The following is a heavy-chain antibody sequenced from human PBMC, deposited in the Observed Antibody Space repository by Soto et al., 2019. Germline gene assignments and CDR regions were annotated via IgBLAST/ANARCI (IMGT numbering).Heavy chain of an antibody. CDR1: GFSISTSEVG. Sequence: GSGPTLVNPTQTLTLTCNLSGFSISTSEVGVGWIRQPPGKALEWLALIYWDDDKRYSPSLRSRLTISKDTSKNQVVLTMTNMDPVDTATYYCIQSRCGGDCLQSYASHYYYGMDVWGQGTTVTVSS. D-gene: IGHD2-21*02. V-gene: IGHV2-5*02. J-gene: IGHJ6*02. CDR2: IYWDDDK. CDR3: IQSRCGGDCLQSYASHYYYGMDV.